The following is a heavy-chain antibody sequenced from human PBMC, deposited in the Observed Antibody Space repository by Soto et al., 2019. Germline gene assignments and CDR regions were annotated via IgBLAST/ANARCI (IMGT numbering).Heavy chain of an antibody. D-gene: IGHD3-10*01. CDR2: IYYSGST. CDR1: GVSISSGDYY. Sequence: QVQLQESGPGLVKPSQTLSLTCTVSGVSISSGDYYWSWVRQTPGKGLEWIGYIYYSGSTYYNPSLKRPVSLTVNNAKNPFSLKLSPGTAADTAGYYCANNVLLWVGERFYHWGQGTLVTVSS. J-gene: IGHJ4*02. CDR3: ANNVLLWVGERFYH. V-gene: IGHV4-30-4*01.